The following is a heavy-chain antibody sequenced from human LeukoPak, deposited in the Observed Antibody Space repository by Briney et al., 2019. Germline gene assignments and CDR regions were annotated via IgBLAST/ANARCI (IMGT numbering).Heavy chain of an antibody. J-gene: IGHJ4*02. CDR1: GFNVSDYY. Sequence: PGGSLRLSCAASGFNVSDYYMSWIRQSPGKGLEWVSHIVISGGTTYYTDSVKGRFTISRDTARNSVYLQMNSLRAEDTAVYYCARDGGENSWEGYFDVWGQGALVTVS. CDR3: ARDGGENSWEGYFDV. V-gene: IGHV3-11*04. CDR2: IVISGGTT. D-gene: IGHD2-21*01.